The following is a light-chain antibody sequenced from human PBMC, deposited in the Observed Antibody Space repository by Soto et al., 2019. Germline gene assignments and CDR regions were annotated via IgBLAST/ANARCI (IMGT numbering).Light chain of an antibody. CDR1: SSDVGNYNY. V-gene: IGLV2-14*01. CDR2: MVS. CDR3: TSPTPGSLYV. Sequence: QSALTQPASVSGSPGQSITISCTGTSSDVGNYNYASWYQQYPGRVPKLLIYMVSNRPSGVSNRFSGSKSGNTASLTISGLQAEDEADYFCTSPTPGSLYVFGTGTKLTVL. J-gene: IGLJ1*01.